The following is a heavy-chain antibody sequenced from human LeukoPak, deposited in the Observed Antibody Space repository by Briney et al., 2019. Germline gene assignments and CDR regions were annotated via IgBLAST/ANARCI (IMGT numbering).Heavy chain of an antibody. Sequence: SETLSLTCTVSGGSISSYYWSWIRQPPGKGLEWIGYIYYSGSTNYNPSLKSRVTISVDTSKNQFSLKLSSVTAADTAVYYCARSADSSSWYFDYWGQGTLVTVSS. V-gene: IGHV4-59*01. CDR2: IYYSGST. CDR1: GGSISSYY. J-gene: IGHJ4*02. D-gene: IGHD6-13*01. CDR3: ARSADSSSWYFDY.